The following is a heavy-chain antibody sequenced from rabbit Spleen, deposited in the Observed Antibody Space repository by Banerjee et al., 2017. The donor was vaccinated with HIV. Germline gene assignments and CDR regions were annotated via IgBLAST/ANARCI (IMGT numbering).Heavy chain of an antibody. J-gene: IGHJ6*01. CDR2: IDAGSSGFT. CDR1: GFSFNSGYD. D-gene: IGHD8-1*01. CDR3: ARDTGSSFSTYGMDL. Sequence: QSLEESGGGLVKPGASLTLTCKASGFSFNSGYDMCWVRQAPGKGLEWIACIDAGSSGFTYHASWAKGRFTCSKTSSTTVTLQMTRLTAADTATYFCARDTGSSFSTYGMDLWGQGTLVTVS. V-gene: IGHV1S40*01.